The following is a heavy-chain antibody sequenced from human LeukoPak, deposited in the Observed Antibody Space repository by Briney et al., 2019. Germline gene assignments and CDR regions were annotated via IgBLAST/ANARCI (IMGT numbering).Heavy chain of an antibody. V-gene: IGHV4-31*03. CDR3: ARVVLCGGDCYSGDAFDI. Sequence: SETLSLTCTVSGGSISSGGYYWSWIRQHPGKGLEWIGYIYYSGSTYYNPSLKSRVTISVDTSKNQFSLKLSAVTAADTAVYYCARVVLCGGDCYSGDAFDIWGQGTMVTVSP. CDR1: GGSISSGGYY. CDR2: IYYSGST. D-gene: IGHD2-21*02. J-gene: IGHJ3*02.